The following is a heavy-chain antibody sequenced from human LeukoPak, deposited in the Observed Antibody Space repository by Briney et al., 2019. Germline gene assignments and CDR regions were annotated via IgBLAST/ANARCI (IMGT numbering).Heavy chain of an antibody. V-gene: IGHV4-59*01. CDR2: IYYSGST. Sequence: KPSETLSLTCTVSGGSISSYYLSWIRQPPGKGLEWIGYIYYSGSTNYNPSLKSRVTISVDTSKNQFSLKLSSVTAADTAVYYCARGGNYYGSGSYDYWGQGTLVTVSS. CDR3: ARGGNYYGSGSYDY. CDR1: GGSISSYY. D-gene: IGHD3-10*01. J-gene: IGHJ4*02.